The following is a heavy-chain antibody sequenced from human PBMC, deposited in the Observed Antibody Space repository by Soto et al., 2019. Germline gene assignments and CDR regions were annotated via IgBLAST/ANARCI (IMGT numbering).Heavy chain of an antibody. Sequence: QVQLQQWGAGLLKPSETLSLTCAVYGGSFSGYYWSWIRQPPGKGLEWIGEINHRGSTNYNPSLKSRVTISVDTSKDQFSLELSSVTAADTAVYYCARTGSYLTYYFDYWGQGTLVTVSS. CDR2: INHRGST. D-gene: IGHD3-10*01. CDR3: ARTGSYLTYYFDY. J-gene: IGHJ4*02. CDR1: GGSFSGYY. V-gene: IGHV4-34*01.